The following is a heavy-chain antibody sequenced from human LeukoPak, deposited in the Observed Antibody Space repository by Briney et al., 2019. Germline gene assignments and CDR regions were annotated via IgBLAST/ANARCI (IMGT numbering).Heavy chain of an antibody. Sequence: GGSLRLSCVRSPVTFGTSAMSWVRHAPGKGLEWVSAVSAGGANTYYAESVEGRFTISRDNSKDTLYLQMDSLRVEDTALYYGSRSLNSWGQGALVTVSS. CDR3: SRSLNS. J-gene: IGHJ5*02. CDR1: PVTFGTSA. CDR2: VSAGGANT. V-gene: IGHV3-23*01.